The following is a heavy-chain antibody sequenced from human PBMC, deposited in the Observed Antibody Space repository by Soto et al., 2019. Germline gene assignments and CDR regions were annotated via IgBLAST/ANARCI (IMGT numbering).Heavy chain of an antibody. J-gene: IGHJ4*02. CDR3: TRGYGDYVRDY. V-gene: IGHV3-73*01. CDR1: GFTFSGSA. CDR2: IRSKSNSYAT. D-gene: IGHD4-17*01. Sequence: EVQLVESGGGLVQPGGSLKLSCAVSGFTFSGSAMHWVRQASGKGLEWVGRIRSKSNSYATAYAASVKGRFTISRDDSKNTAYLQMNSLKTEATAGYYCTRGYGDYVRDYWGQGTLVTVSS.